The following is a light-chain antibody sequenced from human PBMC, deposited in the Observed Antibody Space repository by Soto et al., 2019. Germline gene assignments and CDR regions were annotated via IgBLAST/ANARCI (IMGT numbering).Light chain of an antibody. CDR1: ISNIGNNY. V-gene: IGLV1-51*01. Sequence: QSVLTQPPSVSAARGQRVTISCSGSISNIGNNYVSWYQHLPGKAPELLIYDNNQRPSGIPDRFSGSKSGTSATLGITGLQTGDEADYYCGTWDSSLSVYVFGTGTKVTVL. CDR3: GTWDSSLSVYV. J-gene: IGLJ1*01. CDR2: DNN.